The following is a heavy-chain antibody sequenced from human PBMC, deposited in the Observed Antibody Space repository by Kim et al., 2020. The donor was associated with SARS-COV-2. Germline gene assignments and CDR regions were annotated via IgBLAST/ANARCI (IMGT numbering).Heavy chain of an antibody. CDR3: VAAAGTGYFDY. CDR2: T. V-gene: IGHV3-23*01. D-gene: IGHD6-13*01. J-gene: IGHJ4*02. Sequence: TYCAESVRGRFTISRDNSKNTLYLQMNSLRAEDTAVYYCVAAAGTGYFDYWGQGTLVTVSS.